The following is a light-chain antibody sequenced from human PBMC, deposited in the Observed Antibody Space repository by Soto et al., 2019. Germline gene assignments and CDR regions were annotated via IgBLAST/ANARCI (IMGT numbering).Light chain of an antibody. J-gene: IGLJ3*02. CDR2: GNT. Sequence: QLVLTQPPSVSGAPGQRVPISCTGSSSNIGAGYDVHWYQQLPGTAPKLLIYGNTNRPSGVPDRFSGSKSGTSASLAITGLQAEDEADYYCQSYDSSRSARVFGGGTQLTVL. V-gene: IGLV1-40*01. CDR1: SSNIGAGYD. CDR3: QSYDSSRSARV.